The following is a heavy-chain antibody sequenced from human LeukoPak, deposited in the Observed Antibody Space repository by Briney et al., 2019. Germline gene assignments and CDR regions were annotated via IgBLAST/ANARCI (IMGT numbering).Heavy chain of an antibody. CDR1: GGSINSGGYY. CDR3: ARAGYDTATGYSGAFDI. Sequence: SQTLSLTCTVTGGSINSGGYYWSWIRQHPGKGLEWIGYIYYSGSTYYNPSLKSRVSLSVDTSKNQFSLKLNSVTAADTAVYYCARAGYDTATGYSGAFDIWGQGTMVTVSS. V-gene: IGHV4-31*03. D-gene: IGHD3-9*01. J-gene: IGHJ3*02. CDR2: IYYSGST.